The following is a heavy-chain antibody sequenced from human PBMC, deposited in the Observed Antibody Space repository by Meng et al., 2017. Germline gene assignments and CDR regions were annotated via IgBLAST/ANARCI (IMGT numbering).Heavy chain of an antibody. J-gene: IGHJ4*02. V-gene: IGHV3-23*01. D-gene: IGHD4-17*01. CDR2: ISGSGGST. Sequence: GESLKISCAASGFTFSSYAMSWVRQAPGKGLEWVSAISGSGGSTYYADSVKGRFTISRDNSKNTLYLQINSLRAEDTAVYYCAKDRAPSAVTRENPYWGQGTLVTVSS. CDR1: GFTFSSYA. CDR3: AKDRAPSAVTRENPY.